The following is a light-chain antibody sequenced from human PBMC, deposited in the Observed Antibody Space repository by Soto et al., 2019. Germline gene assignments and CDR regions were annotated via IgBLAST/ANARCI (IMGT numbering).Light chain of an antibody. CDR2: AAS. CDR3: QKYSSVPV. CDR1: QDIRTF. Sequence: DIQMTQSPTSLSASVGDRVTITCRASQDIRTFVAWYQQKPGKAPKLLLYAASTLQSGVPSRFSGSGSGTDFTLTINSLQPEDVATYSCQKYSSVPVFGPGTKVEIK. J-gene: IGKJ3*01. V-gene: IGKV1-27*01.